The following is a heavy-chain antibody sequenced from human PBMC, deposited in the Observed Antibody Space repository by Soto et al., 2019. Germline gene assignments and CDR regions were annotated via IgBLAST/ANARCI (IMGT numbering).Heavy chain of an antibody. V-gene: IGHV1-69*13. CDR2: IIPIFGTA. CDR1: GGTFSRYA. J-gene: IGHJ6*02. D-gene: IGHD6-25*01. Sequence: SVKVSCKASGGTFSRYAISWVRQAPGQGLEWMGGIIPIFGTANYAQKFQGRVTITADESTSTAYMELSSLRSEDTAVYYCARQSSSGSRGSYYYYYYGMDVWGQGTTVTVSS. CDR3: ARQSSSGSRGSYYYYYYGMDV.